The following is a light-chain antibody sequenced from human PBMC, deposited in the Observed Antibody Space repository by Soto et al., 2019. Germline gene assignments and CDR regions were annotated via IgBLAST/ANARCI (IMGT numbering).Light chain of an antibody. J-gene: IGKJ4*01. Sequence: IVMTQSPATLSVSPGYRATLSCRASQSVSSNLAWYQQKPGQAPRLLIYGASTRATGIPARFSGSGSGTDFTLTISSLEPEDFAVYYCQQRSNWPPFFGGGTKV. CDR3: QQRSNWPPF. CDR2: GAS. V-gene: IGKV3-15*01. CDR1: QSVSSN.